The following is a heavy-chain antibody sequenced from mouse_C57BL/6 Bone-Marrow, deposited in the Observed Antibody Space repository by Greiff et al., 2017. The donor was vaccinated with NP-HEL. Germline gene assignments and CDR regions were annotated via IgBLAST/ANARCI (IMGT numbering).Heavy chain of an antibody. CDR1: GFSFNTYA. D-gene: IGHD1-1*01. Sequence: EVKLEESGGGLVQPKGSLKLSCAASGFSFNTYAMNWVRQAPGKGLEWVARIRSKSNNYATYYADSVKDRFTISRDDSESMLYLQMNNLKTEDTAMYYCVLTFYYYGSSYAMDYWGQGTSVTVSS. J-gene: IGHJ4*01. CDR2: IRSKSNNYAT. V-gene: IGHV10-1*01. CDR3: VLTFYYYGSSYAMDY.